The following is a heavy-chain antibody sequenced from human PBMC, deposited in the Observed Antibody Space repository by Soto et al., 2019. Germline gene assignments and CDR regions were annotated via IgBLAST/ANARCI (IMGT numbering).Heavy chain of an antibody. D-gene: IGHD3-16*02. CDR1: GYSFTSYC. J-gene: IGHJ4*01. V-gene: IGHV5-51*01. CDR2: IYPGYSDT. Sequence: GESLKISCKGSGYSFTSYCIGWVRQMPGKGLEWMGIIYPGYSDTRYCPSFQDQVTISADKSISTASLPWSSLMASDTAMYYCARPYYDYVGAGYRYWYYGYCGQGTLVTVSS. CDR3: ARPYYDYVGAGYRYWYYGY.